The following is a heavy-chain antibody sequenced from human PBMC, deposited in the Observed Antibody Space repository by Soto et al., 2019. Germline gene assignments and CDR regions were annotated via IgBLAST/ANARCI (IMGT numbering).Heavy chain of an antibody. Sequence: QVQLVQSGAEVKKPGASVKVACKASGYTFTSYGISWVRQAPGQGLEWMGWISAYNGNTNYAQKLQGRVTMTTDTSTSTAYMELGSLRSDDTAVYYCARDQGPVGATPGSSDYWGQGTLVTVSS. J-gene: IGHJ4*02. CDR2: ISAYNGNT. CDR3: ARDQGPVGATPGSSDY. D-gene: IGHD1-26*01. V-gene: IGHV1-18*01. CDR1: GYTFTSYG.